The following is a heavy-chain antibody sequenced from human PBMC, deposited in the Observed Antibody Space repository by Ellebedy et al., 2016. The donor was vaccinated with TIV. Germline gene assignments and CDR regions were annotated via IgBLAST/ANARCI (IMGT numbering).Heavy chain of an antibody. V-gene: IGHV4-39*01. CDR3: ARQHDPKYNNYMDV. Sequence: MPGGSLRLSCTVSGGSIGSSSYYCGWIRQPPGKGLEWIGSIYYSWTTYYNPSLKSRVTISVDTSKNHFSLKLSSVTAADTAMYYCARQHDPKYNNYMDVWGKGTTVTVSS. CDR2: IYYSWTT. CDR1: GGSIGSSSYY. J-gene: IGHJ6*03.